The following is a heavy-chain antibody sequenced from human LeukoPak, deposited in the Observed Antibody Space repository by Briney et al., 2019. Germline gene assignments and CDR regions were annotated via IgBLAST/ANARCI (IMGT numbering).Heavy chain of an antibody. Sequence: PSETLCLTCAVYGGSFSGYYWSWIRQPPGKGLEWIGEINHSGSTNYNPSLKSRVTISVDTSKNQFSLKLSSVTAADTAVYYCARGSRSSWYYRYYWGQGTLVTVSS. CDR1: GGSFSGYY. CDR3: ARGSRSSWYYRYY. D-gene: IGHD6-13*01. V-gene: IGHV4-34*01. J-gene: IGHJ4*02. CDR2: INHSGST.